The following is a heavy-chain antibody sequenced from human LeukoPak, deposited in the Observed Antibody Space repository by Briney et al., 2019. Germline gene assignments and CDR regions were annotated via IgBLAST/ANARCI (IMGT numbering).Heavy chain of an antibody. CDR2: ISGSGRTI. Sequence: GGSLRLSCAASGFTFSTYEMNWVRQAPGKGLEWVSYISGSGRTIYYADSVKGRFTISRDNAKNSLYLQMKSLRTEDTAVYYCASSTAIGYWGQGTLVTVSS. J-gene: IGHJ4*02. V-gene: IGHV3-48*03. CDR1: GFTFSTYE. CDR3: ASSTAIGY.